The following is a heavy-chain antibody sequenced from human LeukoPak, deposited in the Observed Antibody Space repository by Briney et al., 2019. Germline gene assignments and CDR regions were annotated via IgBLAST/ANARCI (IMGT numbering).Heavy chain of an antibody. CDR1: GYNFDTYW. V-gene: IGHV5-51*01. CDR2: IYPGDSDT. Sequence: GESLKISCKASGYNFDTYWIGWVRPMPGKGLGWMGIIYPGDSDTRYSPAFQGQVTISADKSISTAYLQWSSRKASDTAMYYCTRHLDSYYYGSGSFYFDYWGHGTLVTVAS. J-gene: IGHJ4*01. CDR3: TRHLDSYYYGSGSFYFDY. D-gene: IGHD3-10*01.